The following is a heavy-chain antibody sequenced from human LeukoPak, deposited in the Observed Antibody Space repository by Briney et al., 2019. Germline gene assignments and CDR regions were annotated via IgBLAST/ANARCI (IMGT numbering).Heavy chain of an antibody. CDR1: GFTFSTYA. Sequence: GGSLRLSCSASGFTFSTYAMSWVRQAPGKGLEWVATVSGTGVSTYYADSVKGRFTVSRDNSKNTYLQMNNLRVGDTAVYFCAKGGGSGWSDWGQGTLVTVSS. CDR2: VSGTGVST. CDR3: AKGGGSGWSD. D-gene: IGHD6-19*01. J-gene: IGHJ4*02. V-gene: IGHV3-23*01.